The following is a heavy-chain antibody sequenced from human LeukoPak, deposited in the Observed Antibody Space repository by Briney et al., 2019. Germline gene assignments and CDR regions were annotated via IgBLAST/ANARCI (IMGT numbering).Heavy chain of an antibody. CDR3: ARDQYSGSLDY. CDR1: GGSISSYY. V-gene: IGHV4-4*07. CDR2: FYSTGST. Sequence: SETLSLTCTVSGGSISSYYWTWNRQPAGKGLEWIGRFYSTGSTNYNPSLKSRVTMSVDTSKNQFSLKLSSVTAADTAVYYCARDQYSGSLDYWGQGTLVTVSS. D-gene: IGHD1-26*01. J-gene: IGHJ4*02.